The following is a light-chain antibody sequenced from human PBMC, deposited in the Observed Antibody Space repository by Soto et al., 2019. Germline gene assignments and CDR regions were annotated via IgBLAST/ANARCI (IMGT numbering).Light chain of an antibody. CDR1: QSVSSN. Sequence: EIMMTQSPATLSVSPGERATLSCRASQSVSSNLAWYQQKPGQAPRLLIYGTSTRATGIPARFSGSGSGTEFILTISSLQSEDFAVYYCQQYNNWPSLTFGGGTKVEIK. CDR2: GTS. V-gene: IGKV3-15*01. CDR3: QQYNNWPSLT. J-gene: IGKJ4*01.